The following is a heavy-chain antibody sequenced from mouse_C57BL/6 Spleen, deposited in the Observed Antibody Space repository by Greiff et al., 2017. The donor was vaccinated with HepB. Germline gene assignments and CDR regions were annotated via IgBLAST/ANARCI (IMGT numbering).Heavy chain of an antibody. CDR3: TRSKYYGSSYVYWYFDV. J-gene: IGHJ1*03. Sequence: QVQLKQSGAELVRPGASVTLSCKASGYTFTDYEMHWVKQTPVHGLEWIGPIDPETGGTAYNQKFKGKAILTADKSSSTAYMELRSLTAEDSAVYYCTRSKYYGSSYVYWYFDVWGTGTTVTVSS. D-gene: IGHD1-1*01. CDR2: IDPETGGT. CDR1: GYTFTDYE. V-gene: IGHV1-15*01.